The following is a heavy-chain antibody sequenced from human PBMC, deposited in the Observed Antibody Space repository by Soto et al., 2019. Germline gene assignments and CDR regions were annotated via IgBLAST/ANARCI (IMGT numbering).Heavy chain of an antibody. CDR3: ARIIRAAAGFDAFDI. Sequence: QVTLKESGPVLVKPTEPLTLTCTVSGFSLSNARMGVSWIRQPPGKALEWLAHIFSNDEKSYSTSLKSRLTISQDTSKSQLVLTMTNMDPVDTATYYCARIIRAAAGFDAFDIWGQGTMVTVSS. J-gene: IGHJ3*02. CDR1: GFSLSNARMG. V-gene: IGHV2-26*01. CDR2: IFSNDEK. D-gene: IGHD6-13*01.